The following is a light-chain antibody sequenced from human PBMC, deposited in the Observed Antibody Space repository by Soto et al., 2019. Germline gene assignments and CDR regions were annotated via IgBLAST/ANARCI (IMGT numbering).Light chain of an antibody. J-gene: IGLJ1*01. V-gene: IGLV1-51*01. Sequence: QSVLTQPPSVSAAPGQKVTVSCSGSRSNIGNNYVSWYQHLPGTAPKLLIYETYKRPSGVPDRFSGSQSGNTASLTVSGLQAEDEADYYCCSYAGSNNYYLFGTGTKVTVL. CDR3: CSYAGSNNYYL. CDR2: ETY. CDR1: RSNIGNNY.